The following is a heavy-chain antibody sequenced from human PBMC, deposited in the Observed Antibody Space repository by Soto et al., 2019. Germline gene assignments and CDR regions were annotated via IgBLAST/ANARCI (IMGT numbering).Heavy chain of an antibody. Sequence: ASVKVSCKASGFTFTSSAMQWVRQARGQRLEWIGWIVVGSGNTNYAQKFQERVTITRDMSTSTAYMELSSLRSEDTAVYYCAAEGRGYDYIPGMDVWGKGTTVTVSS. D-gene: IGHD3-16*01. J-gene: IGHJ6*04. CDR1: GFTFTSSA. V-gene: IGHV1-58*02. CDR2: IVVGSGNT. CDR3: AAEGRGYDYIPGMDV.